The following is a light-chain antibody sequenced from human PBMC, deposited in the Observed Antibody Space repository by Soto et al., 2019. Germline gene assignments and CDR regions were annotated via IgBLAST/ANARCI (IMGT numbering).Light chain of an antibody. Sequence: EIVLTQSPGTLSLSPGERATLSCRASQSLSSYLAWYQQKPGLAPRLLIYGASSRATGIPDRFSGSGSGTDFTLTISRLEPEDFAVYYCRQYGSSPSYTFGQGTKLEIK. V-gene: IGKV3-20*01. CDR2: GAS. J-gene: IGKJ2*01. CDR3: RQYGSSPSYT. CDR1: QSLSSY.